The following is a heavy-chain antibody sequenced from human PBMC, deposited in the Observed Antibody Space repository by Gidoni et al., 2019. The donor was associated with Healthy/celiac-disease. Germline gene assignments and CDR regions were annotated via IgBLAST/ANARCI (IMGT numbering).Heavy chain of an antibody. CDR3: ARRGSTLLWFGEPLDY. D-gene: IGHD3-10*01. Sequence: QLQLQESGPVLVKPSETLSLTCTVSVGSISSSSYYWGWIRQPPGKGLEWIGSIYYSGSNYYNPHLKSRVTISVDTPKNQFSLKLSSVTAADTAVYYCARRGSTLLWFGEPLDYWGQGTLVTVSS. V-gene: IGHV4-39*01. CDR2: IYYSGSN. CDR1: VGSISSSSYY. J-gene: IGHJ4*02.